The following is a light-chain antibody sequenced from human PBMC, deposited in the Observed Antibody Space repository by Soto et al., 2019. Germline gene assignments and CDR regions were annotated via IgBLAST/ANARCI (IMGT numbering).Light chain of an antibody. J-gene: IGKJ1*01. V-gene: IGKV3-20*01. CDR3: QHYGSTPWT. CDR2: GAS. Sequence: EIVLTQTPASLSFSPGQRGTLSCRASQSISSNYLAWYQQKPGQTPRLLIYGASSRAPGIPDRITGRGSGTDFTLTISRLEPEDFAVYYCQHYGSTPWTFGQGTKVDIK. CDR1: QSISSNY.